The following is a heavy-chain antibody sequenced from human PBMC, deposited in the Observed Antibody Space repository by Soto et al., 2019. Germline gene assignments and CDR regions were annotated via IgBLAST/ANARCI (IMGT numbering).Heavy chain of an antibody. V-gene: IGHV4-30-4*01. J-gene: IGHJ4*02. Sequence: SETLSLTCTVSGGSISSGDYYWSWIRQPPGKGLEWIGYIYYSGSTYYNPSLKSRVTISVDTSKNQFSLKLSSVTAADTAVYYCATGGGGYYAPAFDYWGQGTLVTVSS. CDR2: IYYSGST. D-gene: IGHD3-22*01. CDR3: ATGGGGYYAPAFDY. CDR1: GGSISSGDYY.